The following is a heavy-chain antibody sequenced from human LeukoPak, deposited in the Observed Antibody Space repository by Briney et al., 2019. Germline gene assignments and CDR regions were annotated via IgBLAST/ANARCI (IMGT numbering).Heavy chain of an antibody. CDR1: GYTFSSFS. Sequence: PGGPLRLSCVASGYTFSSFSINWVRQPPGKGLEWIGYIYYSGTTNYNPSLKSRVTISVDTSKNQFSLKLSSVTAADTAVYYCARFRWLQPFDYWGQGTLVTVSS. D-gene: IGHD5-24*01. J-gene: IGHJ4*02. CDR3: ARFRWLQPFDY. CDR2: IYYSGTT. V-gene: IGHV4-59*01.